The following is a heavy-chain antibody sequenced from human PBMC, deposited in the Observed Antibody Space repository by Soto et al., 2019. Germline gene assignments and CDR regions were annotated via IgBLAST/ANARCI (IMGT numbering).Heavy chain of an antibody. CDR3: ARDFIVGAPDYFDY. V-gene: IGHV3-30*04. J-gene: IGHJ4*02. CDR1: GFSFSDYP. Sequence: GGSLRLSCAASGFSFSDYPMHWVRQAPGKGLEWVAVISYDGRVKYYVDSVKGRFTISRDDSKNTLYLQMNSLRVDDTAVYYCARDFIVGAPDYFDYWGQGTLVTVSS. CDR2: ISYDGRVK. D-gene: IGHD1-26*01.